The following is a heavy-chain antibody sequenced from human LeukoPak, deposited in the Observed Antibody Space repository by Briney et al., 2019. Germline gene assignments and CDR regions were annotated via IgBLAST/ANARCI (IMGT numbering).Heavy chain of an antibody. Sequence: GGSLRLSCEASGFTFDDYAMHWVRQAPGKGLEWVSLISWDGGSTYYADSVKGRFTISRDNSKNSLYLQMNSLRAEDTALYYCAKDAGLARAYYYYYYMDVWGKGTTVTVSS. CDR2: ISWDGGST. CDR3: AKDAGLARAYYYYYYMDV. V-gene: IGHV3-43D*03. D-gene: IGHD3-3*02. J-gene: IGHJ6*03. CDR1: GFTFDDYA.